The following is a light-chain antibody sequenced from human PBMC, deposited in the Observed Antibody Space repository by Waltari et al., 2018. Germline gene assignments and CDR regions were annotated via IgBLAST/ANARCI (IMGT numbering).Light chain of an antibody. V-gene: IGLV1-40*01. Sequence: QSVLTQPPSVSGAPGQRVTISCTGSSSNIGTDYGVNWYKQLPGTAPKLLLWGNTNRPSGVPDRFSGSKSGTSASLAITGLQAEDEADYYCQSHDSSLSVLYVFGTGTKVTVL. CDR1: SSNIGTDYG. CDR3: QSHDSSLSVLYV. CDR2: GNT. J-gene: IGLJ1*01.